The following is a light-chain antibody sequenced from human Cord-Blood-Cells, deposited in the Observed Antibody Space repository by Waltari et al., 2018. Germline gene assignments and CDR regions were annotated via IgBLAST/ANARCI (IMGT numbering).Light chain of an antibody. CDR1: SSAVGGSNY. Sequence: QSALTQPPSASGSPGQSVPISCTGTSSAVGGSNYVSWYQQHPGKAPKLMIYAVSKRPSGVPDRFSGSKSGNTASLTVSGLQAEDEADYYCSSYAGSNNVVFGGGTKLTVL. CDR2: AVS. V-gene: IGLV2-8*01. CDR3: SSYAGSNNVV. J-gene: IGLJ2*01.